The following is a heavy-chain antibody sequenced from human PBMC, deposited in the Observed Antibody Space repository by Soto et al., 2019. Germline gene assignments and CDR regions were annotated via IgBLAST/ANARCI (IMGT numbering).Heavy chain of an antibody. D-gene: IGHD2-8*01. Sequence: QVQLVQSGAEVKKPGASVKVSCKASGYTFTSYDINWVRQATGQGLERMGWMNPNNNNTGNAQKFQGRVTTTRNTSISTAYMELSSLGSADTAVYYCARRPHPYFNDYWGQGTLVTVSS. J-gene: IGHJ4*02. CDR2: MNPNNNNT. V-gene: IGHV1-8*01. CDR3: ARRPHPYFNDY. CDR1: GYTFTSYD.